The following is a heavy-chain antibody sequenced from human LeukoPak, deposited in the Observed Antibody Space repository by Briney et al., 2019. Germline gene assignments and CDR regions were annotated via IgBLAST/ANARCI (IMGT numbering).Heavy chain of an antibody. Sequence: ASVKVSCKASGYTFTSYAMHWVRQAPGQRLEWKGWINAGNGNTKYSQKFQGRVTITRDTSASTAYMELSSLRSEDTAVYYCARDGRYCSGGSCHYGMDVWGQGTTVTVSS. CDR2: INAGNGNT. J-gene: IGHJ6*02. CDR3: ARDGRYCSGGSCHYGMDV. CDR1: GYTFTSYA. V-gene: IGHV1-3*01. D-gene: IGHD2-15*01.